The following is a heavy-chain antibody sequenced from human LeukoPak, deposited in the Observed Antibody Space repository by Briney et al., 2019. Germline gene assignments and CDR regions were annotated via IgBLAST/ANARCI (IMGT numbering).Heavy chain of an antibody. CDR3: ATSPGGYSDLYFHY. V-gene: IGHV1-18*01. Sequence: GASVTVSCKASVYTFTAYGISWVRQAPGQGLEWMGWISGYNGDTKYAQRFEGRVTMTTDTSTTTAFMDLRSLRSDDTAVYFCATSPGGYSDLYFHYWGQGTLVSVSS. J-gene: IGHJ4*02. CDR1: VYTFTAYG. CDR2: ISGYNGDT. D-gene: IGHD3-22*01.